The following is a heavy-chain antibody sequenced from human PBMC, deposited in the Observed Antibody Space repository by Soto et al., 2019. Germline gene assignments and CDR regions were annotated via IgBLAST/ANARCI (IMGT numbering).Heavy chain of an antibody. CDR3: ARDRIAVAGTDAFDI. V-gene: IGHV3-30-3*01. D-gene: IGHD6-19*01. CDR1: VFTFSSYA. Sequence: SLRLSCAASVFTFSSYAIHWVRQAPGKGLEWVAVISYDGSNKYYADSVKGRFTISRDNSKNTLYLQMNSLRAEDTAVYYCARDRIAVAGTDAFDIWGQGTMVTVSS. CDR2: ISYDGSNK. J-gene: IGHJ3*02.